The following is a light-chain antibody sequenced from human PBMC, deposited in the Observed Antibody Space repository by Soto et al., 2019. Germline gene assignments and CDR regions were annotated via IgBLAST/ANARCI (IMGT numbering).Light chain of an antibody. CDR2: DAS. CDR3: QERSNWLYS. J-gene: IGKJ2*01. V-gene: IGKV3-11*01. Sequence: EIVLTQSPATLSLSPGERATLSCRASQSVSSYLAWYQQKPGQAPRLLIYDASNRATGIPARFSGSGSGTDFTHTISSLEADDFVDYYCQERSNWLYSFGQGTKIEIK. CDR1: QSVSSY.